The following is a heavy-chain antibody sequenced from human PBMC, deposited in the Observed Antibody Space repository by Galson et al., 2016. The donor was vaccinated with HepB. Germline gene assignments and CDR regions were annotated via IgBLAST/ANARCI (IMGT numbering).Heavy chain of an antibody. CDR3: AKEYQWLAFDY. D-gene: IGHD6-19*01. CDR2: IRGSGSNS. J-gene: IGHJ4*02. Sequence: SLRLSCAAPGFTFSSYTMSWVRQAPGKGLEWVSSIRGSGSNSWYADSVKGRFTISRDNSKNTLYLQMSSLRAEDTAVYYCAKEYQWLAFDYWGQGTLVTVSS. V-gene: IGHV3-23*01. CDR1: GFTFSSYT.